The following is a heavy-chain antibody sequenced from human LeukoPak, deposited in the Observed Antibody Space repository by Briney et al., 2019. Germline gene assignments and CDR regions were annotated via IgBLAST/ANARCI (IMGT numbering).Heavy chain of an antibody. D-gene: IGHD5-18*01. V-gene: IGHV3-30*02. J-gene: IGHJ4*02. CDR1: GFTFRSFG. CDR2: IRFDGSNQ. CDR3: AKGYGESHFDS. Sequence: GGSLRLSCAASGFTFRSFGMHFVRQAPGKGLEWVAFIRFDGSNQYYTDSVKGRFTISRDNSNNTLFLQMNNLRGDDTAVYPCAKGYGESHFDSWGQGTLVTVSS.